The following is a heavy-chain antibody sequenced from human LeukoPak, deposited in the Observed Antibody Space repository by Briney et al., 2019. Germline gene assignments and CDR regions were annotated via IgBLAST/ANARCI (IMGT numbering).Heavy chain of an antibody. Sequence: GGSLRHSCVVSGFTLSDYGIHWLRPAPRRGLQWVAFIPFDGSHKYYADSVEGRFTISRDTSKNTLYLQMNSLTVEDTAVYFCSKDFGPWGVGATPHYWGQGNLVTVSS. J-gene: IGHJ4*02. CDR2: IPFDGSHK. CDR3: SKDFGPWGVGATPHY. D-gene: IGHD1-26*01. CDR1: GFTLSDYG. V-gene: IGHV3-30*02.